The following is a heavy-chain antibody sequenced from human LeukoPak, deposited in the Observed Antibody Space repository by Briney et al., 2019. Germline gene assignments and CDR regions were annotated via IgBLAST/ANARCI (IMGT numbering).Heavy chain of an antibody. V-gene: IGHV1-8*02. Sequence: GASVKVSCKASGYTFTSYGIIWVRQAPGQGLEWMGWMNPNSGNTGYAQKFQGRVAMTRNTSITTAYMELSSLRSEDTAVYYCARGLGRTAMVTRGGVRFDYWGQGTLVTVSS. CDR2: MNPNSGNT. D-gene: IGHD5-18*01. J-gene: IGHJ4*02. CDR3: ARGLGRTAMVTRGGVRFDY. CDR1: GYTFTSYG.